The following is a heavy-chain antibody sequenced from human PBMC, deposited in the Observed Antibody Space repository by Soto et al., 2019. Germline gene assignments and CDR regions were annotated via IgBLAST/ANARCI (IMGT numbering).Heavy chain of an antibody. CDR3: ARGSGDGSIDY. CDR2: ISYDGSNK. J-gene: IGHJ4*02. D-gene: IGHD4-17*01. V-gene: IGHV3-30-3*01. Sequence: GGSLRLSCAASGFTFSSYAMHWVRQAPGKGLEWVAVISYDGSNKYYADSVKGRFTISRDNSKNTLYLQMNSLRAEDTAVYYCARGSGDGSIDYWGQGTLVTVSS. CDR1: GFTFSSYA.